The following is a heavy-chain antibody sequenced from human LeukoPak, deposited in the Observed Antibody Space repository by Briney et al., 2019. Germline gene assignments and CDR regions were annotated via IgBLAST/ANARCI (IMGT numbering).Heavy chain of an antibody. D-gene: IGHD6-19*01. V-gene: IGHV1-2*02. CDR1: GYTFTCYY. CDR2: INPNSGGT. J-gene: IGHJ4*02. Sequence: ASVKVSCKASGYTFTCYYMHWVRLAPGQGLERMGWINPNSGGTNYEPTFQGRVTMTRDTSISTAYMELSRLRSGDTAVYYCAREEIDWAVAGHFFDYWGQGTLVTVSS. CDR3: AREEIDWAVAGHFFDY.